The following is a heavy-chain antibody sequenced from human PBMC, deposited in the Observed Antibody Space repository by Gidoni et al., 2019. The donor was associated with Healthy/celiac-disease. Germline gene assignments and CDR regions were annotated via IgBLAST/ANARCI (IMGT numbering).Heavy chain of an antibody. CDR1: GFTFSTYS. J-gene: IGHJ5*02. CDR2: ISSSRSYI. Sequence: EVQLVESGGGLVKPGGSLRLSCAASGFTFSTYSMNWVRQAPGKGLEWVSSISSSRSYIYYADSVKGRFTISRDNAKNSLYLQMNSLRAEDTAVYYCASLGGTYSSSSEVNWFDPWGQGTLVTVSS. V-gene: IGHV3-21*01. CDR3: ASLGGTYSSSSEVNWFDP. D-gene: IGHD6-6*01.